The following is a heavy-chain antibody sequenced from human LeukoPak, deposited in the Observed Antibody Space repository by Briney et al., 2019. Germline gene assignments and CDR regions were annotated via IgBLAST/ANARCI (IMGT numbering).Heavy chain of an antibody. CDR1: GFTFSSYA. CDR3: ARDWHSSSWYYFDY. J-gene: IGHJ4*02. V-gene: IGHV3-20*04. Sequence: GGSLRLSCAASGFTFSSYAMSWVRQAPGKGLEWVSGISWNSGSIGYADSVKGRFTISRDNAKNSLYLQMNSLRAEDTALYYCARDWHSSSWYYFDYWGQGTLVTVSS. D-gene: IGHD6-13*01. CDR2: ISWNSGSI.